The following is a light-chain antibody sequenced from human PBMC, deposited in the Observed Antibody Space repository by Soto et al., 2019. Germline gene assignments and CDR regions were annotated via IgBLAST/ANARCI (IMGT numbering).Light chain of an antibody. Sequence: QSALTQPASVSGSPGQSITISCTGTSSDVGSYNLVSWYQQHPGKAPKLMIYEGSKRPSGVSNRLSGSKSGNTASLTISGLQAEDEADYYCCSYAGSSTFVYVFGTGTKLTVL. CDR2: EGS. CDR3: CSYAGSSTFVYV. V-gene: IGLV2-23*03. J-gene: IGLJ1*01. CDR1: SSDVGSYNL.